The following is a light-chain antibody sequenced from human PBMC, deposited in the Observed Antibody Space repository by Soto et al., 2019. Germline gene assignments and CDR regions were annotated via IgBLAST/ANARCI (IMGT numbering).Light chain of an antibody. CDR3: SSWTSSTTQV. J-gene: IGLJ2*01. CDR1: SSDVGGYNF. V-gene: IGLV2-14*01. Sequence: QAVLTQPPSASGTPGQRVTISCSGTSSDVGGYNFVSWYQQHPGKAPKLMIFEVNNRPSGVSNRFSGSKSGNTASLTISGLQAEDEADYYCSSWTSSTTQVLGGGTKLTVL. CDR2: EVN.